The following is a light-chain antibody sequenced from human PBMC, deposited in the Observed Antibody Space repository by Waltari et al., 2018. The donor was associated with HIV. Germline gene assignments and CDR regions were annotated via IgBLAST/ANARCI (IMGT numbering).Light chain of an antibody. CDR2: DAS. CDR3: QQYNNWPPLT. Sequence: EVVMTQSLATLSVSPGERATLSCRASQSVSSNLAWYQQKPGQAPRLLIYDASTRATGIPARFSGGGSGTEFTLTISSLQSEDFAVYYCQQYNNWPPLTFGGGTKVEIK. V-gene: IGKV3-15*01. J-gene: IGKJ4*01. CDR1: QSVSSN.